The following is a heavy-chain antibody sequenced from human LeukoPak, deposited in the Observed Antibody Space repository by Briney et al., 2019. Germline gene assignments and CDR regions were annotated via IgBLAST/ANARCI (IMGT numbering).Heavy chain of an antibody. CDR3: ARRGVGSSWYNY. J-gene: IGHJ4*02. V-gene: IGHV4-61*01. CDR2: IYYSGST. CDR1: GGSVSSGSYY. Sequence: SETLSLTCTVSGGSVSSGSYYWSWIRQPPGKGLEWIGYIYYSGSTNYNPSLKSRVTISVDTSKNQFSLKLSSVTAADTAVYYCARRGVGSSWYNYWGQGTLVTVSS. D-gene: IGHD6-13*01.